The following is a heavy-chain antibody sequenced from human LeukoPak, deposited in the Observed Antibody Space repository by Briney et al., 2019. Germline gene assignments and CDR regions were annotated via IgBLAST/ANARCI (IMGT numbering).Heavy chain of an antibody. V-gene: IGHV4-59*01. CDR3: ARDRGYGMDV. Sequence: SETLSLTCTVSGGSISGYYWSWIRQPPGKGLEWIGYIYYSGSTNYNPSLKSRVTISVDTSKNQFSLKLSSVTAADMAVYYCARDRGYGMDVWGQGTTVTVSS. J-gene: IGHJ6*02. CDR2: IYYSGST. CDR1: GGSISGYY.